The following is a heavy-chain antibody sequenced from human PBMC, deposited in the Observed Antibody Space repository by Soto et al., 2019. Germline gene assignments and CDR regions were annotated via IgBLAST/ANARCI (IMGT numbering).Heavy chain of an antibody. J-gene: IGHJ6*02. V-gene: IGHV5-10-1*01. CDR2: IDPSDSYT. CDR1: GYSFTSYW. Sequence: GESLKISCKGSGYSFTSYWISWVRQMPGKGLEWMGRIDPSDSYTNYSPSFQGHVTISAVKSISTAYLQWSSLKASDTAMYYCARLPGGYSYADYYYYGMDVWGQGTTVTVSS. D-gene: IGHD5-18*01. CDR3: ARLPGGYSYADYYYYGMDV.